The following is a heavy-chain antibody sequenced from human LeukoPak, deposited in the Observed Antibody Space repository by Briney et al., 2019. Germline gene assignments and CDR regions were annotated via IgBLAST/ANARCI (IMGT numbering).Heavy chain of an antibody. CDR1: GFTFSSYE. Sequence: GGSLRPSCAASGFTFSSYEMNWVRQAPGKGLQWVSDISSSGTTIYYADSVKGRFTISRDNAKNSLYLQMSSLRAEDTAVYYCARKYCSTTSCLFDNWGQGTLVTVSS. J-gene: IGHJ4*02. CDR3: ARKYCSTTSCLFDN. CDR2: ISSSGTTI. D-gene: IGHD2-2*01. V-gene: IGHV3-48*03.